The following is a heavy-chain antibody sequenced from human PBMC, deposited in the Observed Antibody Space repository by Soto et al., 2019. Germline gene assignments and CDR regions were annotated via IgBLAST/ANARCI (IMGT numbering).Heavy chain of an antibody. V-gene: IGHV3-23*01. D-gene: IGHD2-2*02. J-gene: IGHJ4*02. CDR3: AKEDEENEHVPIPAEN. CDR2: LSGSGTMR. Sequence: GGSLRLSCAASGFSFRNYAMTWVRQDPGKGLEWVSGLSGSGTMRYYADSVRGRFIISRDNAKNTLFLQMDNLRVEDSAVYYCAKEDEENEHVPIPAENWGEGTPVTVSS. CDR1: GFSFRNYA.